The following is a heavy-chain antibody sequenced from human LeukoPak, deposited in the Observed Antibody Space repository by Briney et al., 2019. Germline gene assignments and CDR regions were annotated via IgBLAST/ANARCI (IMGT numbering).Heavy chain of an antibody. Sequence: GASVKVSCKASGYTFTSYDINWVRQATGQGLEWMGWMNPNSGNTGYAQKFQGRVTMTRDTSISTAYMELSSLRSEDTAVYYCARATRRVVAATYVYYFGYWGQGTLVTVSS. D-gene: IGHD2-15*01. V-gene: IGHV1-8*01. CDR3: ARATRRVVAATYVYYFGY. CDR1: GYTFTSYD. CDR2: MNPNSGNT. J-gene: IGHJ4*02.